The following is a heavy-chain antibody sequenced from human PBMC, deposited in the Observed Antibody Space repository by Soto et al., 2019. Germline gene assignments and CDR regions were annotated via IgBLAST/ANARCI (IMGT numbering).Heavy chain of an antibody. CDR3: ARDLGYCISTSCPPLLYGMDV. D-gene: IGHD2-2*01. CDR2: INPSGGST. V-gene: IGHV1-46*01. J-gene: IGHJ6*02. Sequence: ASVKVSCKASGYTFTSYYMHWVRQAPGQGLEWMGIINPSGGSTSYAQKFQGRVTMTRDTSTSTVYMELSSLRSEDTAVYYCARDLGYCISTSCPPLLYGMDVWGQGTTVTVSS. CDR1: GYTFTSYY.